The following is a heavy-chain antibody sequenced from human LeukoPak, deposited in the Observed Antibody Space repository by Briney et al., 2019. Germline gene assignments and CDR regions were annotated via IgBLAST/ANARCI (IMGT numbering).Heavy chain of an antibody. V-gene: IGHV3-7*01. CDR2: INQDGSEK. CDR1: GFTFSGYW. J-gene: IGHJ1*01. Sequence: GGPLRLSCAASGFTFSGYWMSWVRQAPGKGLEWVANINQDGSEKYYVDSVKGRFTISRDNAKNSLFLQMGSLRVEDTAVYYCARESTAGYNSSWYGFRNWGQGTLVSVSS. CDR3: ARESTAGYNSSWYGFRN. D-gene: IGHD6-13*01.